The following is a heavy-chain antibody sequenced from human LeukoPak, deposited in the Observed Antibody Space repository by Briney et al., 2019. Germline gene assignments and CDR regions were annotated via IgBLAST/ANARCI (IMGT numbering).Heavy chain of an antibody. Sequence: GASVKVSCKASGYTFTSYGISWVRQAPGQGLEWMGWISAYNGNTNYAQKLQGRATMTTDTSTSTAYMELRSLRSDDTAVYYCARYVRGRGYSWFDPWGQGTLVTVSS. J-gene: IGHJ5*02. V-gene: IGHV1-18*01. CDR3: ARYVRGRGYSWFDP. CDR1: GYTFTSYG. D-gene: IGHD3-16*01. CDR2: ISAYNGNT.